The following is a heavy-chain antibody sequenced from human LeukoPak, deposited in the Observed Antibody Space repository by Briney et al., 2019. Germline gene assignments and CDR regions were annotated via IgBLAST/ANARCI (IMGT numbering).Heavy chain of an antibody. CDR3: AFGKLYYYNGLDV. J-gene: IGHJ6*02. D-gene: IGHD1-14*01. CDR1: AFNFRNYE. V-gene: IGHV3-48*03. CDR2: IGSSGSPT. Sequence: GGSLRLSCAASAFNFRNYEMTWVRQAPGKGLEWVSYIGSSGSPTYYADSVKGRFTISRDNAKKALYLQMTSLRAEDTAVYYCAFGKLYYYNGLDVWGQGTTVTVSS.